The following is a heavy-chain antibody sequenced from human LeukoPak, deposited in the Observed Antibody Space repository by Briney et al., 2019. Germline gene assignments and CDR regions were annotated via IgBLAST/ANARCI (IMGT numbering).Heavy chain of an antibody. D-gene: IGHD2-15*01. V-gene: IGHV3-21*01. CDR3: ARDLGYCSGGNCYPFDY. J-gene: IGHJ4*02. Sequence: GGSLRLSCAASGFTFSSYRMNWVRQAPGKGLEWVSSISSSSSYIYYADSVKGRFTISRDNAKNSLYLQMNSLRAEDTAVYYCARDLGYCSGGNCYPFDYWGQGTLVTVSS. CDR2: ISSSSSYI. CDR1: GFTFSSYR.